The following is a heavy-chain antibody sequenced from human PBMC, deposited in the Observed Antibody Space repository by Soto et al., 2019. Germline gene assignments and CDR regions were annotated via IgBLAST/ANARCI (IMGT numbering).Heavy chain of an antibody. CDR1: GFTFSSYS. J-gene: IGHJ4*02. Sequence: EVQLVESGGGLVQPGGSLRLSCAASGFTFSSYSMNWVRQAPGKGLEWVSYISSSSSTIYNADSVKGRFTISSDNAKNSLYLKMNSLRDEDTAVYYCAGAAYCGGDCYNDQFDYWGQGTLVTVSS. D-gene: IGHD2-21*02. CDR2: ISSSSSTI. CDR3: AGAAYCGGDCYNDQFDY. V-gene: IGHV3-48*02.